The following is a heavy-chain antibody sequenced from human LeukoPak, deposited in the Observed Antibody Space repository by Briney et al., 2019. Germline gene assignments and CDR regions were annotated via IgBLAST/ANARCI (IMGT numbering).Heavy chain of an antibody. D-gene: IGHD3-16*02. Sequence: GSLRLSCAASGFTFSSYSMNWVRQAPGKGLEWVSYISSSSSTIYYADSVKGRFTISRDNAKNSLYLQMNSLRAEDTAVYYCARTSGAIGLSFDYWGQGTLVTVSS. CDR3: ARTSGAIGLSFDY. V-gene: IGHV3-48*01. J-gene: IGHJ4*02. CDR1: GFTFSSYS. CDR2: ISSSSSTI.